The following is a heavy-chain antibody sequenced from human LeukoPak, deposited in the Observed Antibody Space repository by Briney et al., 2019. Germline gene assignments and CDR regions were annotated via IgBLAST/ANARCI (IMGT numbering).Heavy chain of an antibody. CDR2: ISGSDGST. D-gene: IGHD5-24*01. J-gene: IGHJ4*02. CDR3: ARGAGYNYPYYFDY. CDR1: EFTFGSYG. Sequence: PGGSLRLSCVASEFTFGSYGMSWVRQAPGKGLEWVSAISGSDGSTLYAESVRGRFTISRDSSKNTLYLQMNSLRAEDTAVYYCARGAGYNYPYYFDYWGQGTLVTVSS. V-gene: IGHV3-23*01.